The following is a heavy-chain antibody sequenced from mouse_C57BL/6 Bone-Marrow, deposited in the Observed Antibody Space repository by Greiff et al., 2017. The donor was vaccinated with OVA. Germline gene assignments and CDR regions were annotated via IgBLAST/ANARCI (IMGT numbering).Heavy chain of an antibody. CDR3: ARYDGLTYWYFDV. V-gene: IGHV1-81*01. D-gene: IGHD2-3*01. CDR1: GYTFTSYG. CDR2: IYPRSGNT. J-gene: IGHJ1*03. Sequence: VQLQQSGAELARPGASVKLSCKASGYTFTSYGISWVKQRTGQGLEWIGEIYPRSGNTYYNEKFKGKATLTADKSSSTAYMELRSLTSEDSAVYFCARYDGLTYWYFDVWGTGTTVTVSS.